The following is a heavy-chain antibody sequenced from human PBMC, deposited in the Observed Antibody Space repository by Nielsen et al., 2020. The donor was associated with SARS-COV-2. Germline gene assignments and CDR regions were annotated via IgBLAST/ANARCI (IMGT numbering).Heavy chain of an antibody. CDR3: ARIGLWFGELFPPSSYYFDY. CDR1: GYTFTSYG. Sequence: ASVKVSCKASGYTFTSYGISWVRQAPGQGLEWMGWISAYNGNTNYAQKLQGRVTMTTDTSTSTAYMELRSLRSDDTAVYYCARIGLWFGELFPPSSYYFDYWGQGTLVTVSS. CDR2: ISAYNGNT. J-gene: IGHJ4*02. V-gene: IGHV1-18*01. D-gene: IGHD3-10*01.